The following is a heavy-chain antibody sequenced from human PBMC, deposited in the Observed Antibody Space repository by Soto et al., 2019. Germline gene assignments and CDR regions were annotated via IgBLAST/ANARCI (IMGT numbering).Heavy chain of an antibody. CDR1: GGSISSYY. Sequence: QVQLQESGPGLVKPSETLSLTCTVSGGSISSYYWSWIRQPPGKGLEWIGYIYYSGSTKYNPSLKSRVTISVDTSKNQFSLKLSSVTAADTAVYYCASDSDGSGYYWEYWGQGTLVTVSS. D-gene: IGHD3-22*01. J-gene: IGHJ4*02. V-gene: IGHV4-59*01. CDR2: IYYSGST. CDR3: ASDSDGSGYYWEY.